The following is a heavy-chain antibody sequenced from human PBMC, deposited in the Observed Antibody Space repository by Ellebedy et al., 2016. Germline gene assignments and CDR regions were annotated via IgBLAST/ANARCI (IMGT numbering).Heavy chain of an antibody. J-gene: IGHJ6*02. CDR2: IDWDDDK. CDR1: GFSLSTSGMC. D-gene: IGHD3-3*01. CDR3: ARIVYDFWSGYYTPPDYGMDV. V-gene: IGHV2-70*11. Sequence: SGPTLVKPTQTLTLTCTFSGFSLSTSGMCVSWIRQPPGKALEWLARIDWDDDKYYSTSLKTRLTISKDTSKNQVVLTMTNMDPVDTATYYCARIVYDFWSGYYTPPDYGMDVWGQGTTVTVSS.